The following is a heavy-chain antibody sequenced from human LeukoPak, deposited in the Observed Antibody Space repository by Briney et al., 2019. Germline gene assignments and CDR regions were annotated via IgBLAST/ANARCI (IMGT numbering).Heavy chain of an antibody. CDR3: ARLDSSGYYAVY. V-gene: IGHV4-59*08. D-gene: IGHD3-22*01. J-gene: IGHJ4*02. CDR1: GGSISSYY. CDR2: IYYSGST. Sequence: PSETLSLTCTVSGGSISSYYWSWLRQPPGKGLEWIGYIYYSGSTNYNPSLKSRVTISVDTSKNQFSLKLSSVTAADTAVYYCARLDSSGYYAVYWGQGTLVTVSS.